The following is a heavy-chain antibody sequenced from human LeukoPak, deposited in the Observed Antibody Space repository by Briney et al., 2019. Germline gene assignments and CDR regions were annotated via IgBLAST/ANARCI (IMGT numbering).Heavy chain of an antibody. J-gene: IGHJ3*02. V-gene: IGHV3-49*04. CDR1: GFTFGDYA. CDR2: IRSKAYGGTT. CDR3: TRDNWNDGVYAFDI. D-gene: IGHD1-20*01. Sequence: PGRSLRLSCTASGFTFGDYAMSWVRQAPGKGLEWVGFIRSKAYGGTTEYAASVKGRFTISRDDSKSIAYLQMNSLKTEDTAVYYCTRDNWNDGVYAFDIWGQGTTVIVSS.